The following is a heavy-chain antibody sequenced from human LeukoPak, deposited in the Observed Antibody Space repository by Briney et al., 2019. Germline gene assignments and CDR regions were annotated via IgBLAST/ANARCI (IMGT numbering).Heavy chain of an antibody. V-gene: IGHV4-59*08. CDR3: ARDDYGDYFDY. CDR2: ISYSGST. J-gene: IGHJ4*02. Sequence: SETLSLTCTVSGGSISSHYWSWIRQPPGKGLEWIGYISYSGSTNYNPPLKSRVNISVDTSKNQFSLKLSSVTAADTAVYYCARDDYGDYFDYWGQGTLVTVSS. CDR1: GGSISSHY. D-gene: IGHD4-17*01.